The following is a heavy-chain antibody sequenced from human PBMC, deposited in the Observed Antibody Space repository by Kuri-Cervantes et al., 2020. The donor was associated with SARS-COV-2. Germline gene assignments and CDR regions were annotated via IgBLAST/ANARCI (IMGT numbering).Heavy chain of an antibody. V-gene: IGHV3-30*18. CDR1: GFTFSPYG. J-gene: IGHJ6*02. CDR2: ISYDGSNK. D-gene: IGHD3-9*01. CDR3: AKDVGYFGGMDV. Sequence: GGSLRLSCAASGFTFSPYGMQWVRQAPGKGLEWVAVISYDGSNKYYADSVKGRFTTSRDNSKNTLYLQMNSLRAEDTAVYYCAKDVGYFGGMDVWGQGTTVTVSS.